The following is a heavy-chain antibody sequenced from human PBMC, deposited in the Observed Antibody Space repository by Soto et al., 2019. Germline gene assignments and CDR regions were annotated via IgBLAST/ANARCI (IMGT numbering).Heavy chain of an antibody. Sequence: PSETLSLTCSVSGGSISRGGYYWRWIRQHPGRGLEWIGYIYYSGNTYYNPSLKSRVTISVDTSKNQFSLKLSAVTAADTAVYYCARGRVGATTDYFDYWGQGTLVTVSS. D-gene: IGHD1-26*01. CDR2: IYYSGNT. CDR1: GGSISRGGYY. V-gene: IGHV4-31*03. J-gene: IGHJ4*02. CDR3: ARGRVGATTDYFDY.